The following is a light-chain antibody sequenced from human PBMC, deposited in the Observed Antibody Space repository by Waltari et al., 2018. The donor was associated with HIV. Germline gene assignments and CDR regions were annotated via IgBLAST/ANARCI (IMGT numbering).Light chain of an antibody. Sequence: NFLLTQPHSVSESPGRTVTISCTRNSGSIASNSVQWYQQRPGSNPTIVISENNQRPSGVPDRVSSSLDRSSNSASLTISGLQTGDEADYYCQSYSSNNHGVVFGGGTKLTVL. V-gene: IGLV6-57*01. J-gene: IGLJ2*01. CDR1: SGSIASNS. CDR2: ENN. CDR3: QSYSSNNHGVV.